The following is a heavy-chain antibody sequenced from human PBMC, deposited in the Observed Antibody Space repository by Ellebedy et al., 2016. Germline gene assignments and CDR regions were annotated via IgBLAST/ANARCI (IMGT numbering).Heavy chain of an antibody. J-gene: IGHJ4*02. CDR1: GFTFSTYW. D-gene: IGHD6-19*01. CDR2: IGPDGTDT. V-gene: IGHV3-74*01. Sequence: GGSLRLSCADSGFTFSTYWMYWVRQAPGKGLVWVARIGPDGTDTRHADSVKGRFSISRDNAKGLMYLQMTRLRVEDSAVYYCGAGGGWLSDYWGQGTLVTVSS. CDR3: GAGGGWLSDY.